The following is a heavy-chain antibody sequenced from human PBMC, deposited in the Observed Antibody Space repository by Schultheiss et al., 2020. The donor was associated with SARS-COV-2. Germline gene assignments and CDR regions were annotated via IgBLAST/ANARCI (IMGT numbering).Heavy chain of an antibody. CDR1: GGTFSSYA. CDR2: IIPIFGTA. D-gene: IGHD2-2*01. J-gene: IGHJ6*03. V-gene: IGHV1-69*13. CDR3: ARSGYCSSTSCYHRRRGSYYYYYMDV. Sequence: SVKVSCKASGGTFSSYAISWVRQAPGQGLEWMGGIIPIFGTANYAQKFQGRVTITAYESTSTAYMELSSLRSEDTAVYYCARSGYCSSTSCYHRRRGSYYYYYMDVWGKGTTVTVSS.